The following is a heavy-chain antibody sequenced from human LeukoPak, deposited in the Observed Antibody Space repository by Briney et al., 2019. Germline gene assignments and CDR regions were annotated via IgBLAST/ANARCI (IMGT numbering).Heavy chain of an antibody. CDR2: FHSSGNT. CDR3: ARDYCGGTTCYPDY. Sequence: SETLSLTCTVSGDSLSSRKYYWNWIRPPPGKTLEWIGYFHSSGNTIYNPSLKSRATISADTSKNQFYLTVTSVTAADTAFYYCARDYCGGTTCYPDYWGQGTLVTVSS. J-gene: IGHJ4*02. D-gene: IGHD2-2*01. V-gene: IGHV4-61*01. CDR1: GDSLSSRKYY.